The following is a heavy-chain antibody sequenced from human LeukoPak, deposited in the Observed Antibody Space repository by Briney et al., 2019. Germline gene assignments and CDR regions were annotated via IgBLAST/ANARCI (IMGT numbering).Heavy chain of an antibody. CDR2: ISRDSTTI. CDR1: EFTFSSFH. J-gene: IGHJ4*02. D-gene: IGHD3-22*01. V-gene: IGHV3-48*01. CDR3: ATDYYDSSGYYTGSY. Sequence: GGSLRLSCAASEFTFSSFHINWVRQAPGKGLEWLSYISRDSTTIYYADSVKGRFTISRDNAKNSLYLQMNSLRAEDTAVYHCATDYYDSSGYYTGSYWGQGTLVTVSS.